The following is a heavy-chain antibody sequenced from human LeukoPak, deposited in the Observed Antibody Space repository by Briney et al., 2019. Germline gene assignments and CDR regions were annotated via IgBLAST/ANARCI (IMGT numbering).Heavy chain of an antibody. CDR1: GYSFTSYW. CDR3: ARRGLELRGDYDYTDV. Sequence: TGESLKISCKGSGYSFTSYWIGWVRQMPGKGLEWMGIIYPGDSDTRYSPSFQGQVTISADKSINTAYLHWSRLKTSDTAIYYCARRGLELRGDYDYTDVWGKGTTVTVSS. V-gene: IGHV5-51*01. J-gene: IGHJ6*03. D-gene: IGHD1-7*01. CDR2: IYPGDSDT.